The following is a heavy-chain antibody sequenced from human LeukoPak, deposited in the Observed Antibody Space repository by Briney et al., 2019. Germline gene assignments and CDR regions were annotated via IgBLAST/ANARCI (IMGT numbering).Heavy chain of an antibody. V-gene: IGHV1-69*04. Sequence: SVKVSCKASGGTFSSYAISWVRQAPGQGLEWMGRIIHILGIANYAQKFQGRVTITADKSTSTAYMELSSLRSEDTAVYYCARDVEMATFFDYWGQGTLVTVSS. D-gene: IGHD5-24*01. CDR3: ARDVEMATFFDY. J-gene: IGHJ4*02. CDR2: IIHILGIA. CDR1: GGTFSSYA.